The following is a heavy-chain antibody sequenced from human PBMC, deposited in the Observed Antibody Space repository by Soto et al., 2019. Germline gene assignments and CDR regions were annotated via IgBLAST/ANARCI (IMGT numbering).Heavy chain of an antibody. V-gene: IGHV4-34*01. CDR2: INHSGST. J-gene: IGHJ4*02. CDR3: ARDPDY. Sequence: SETLSLTCAVYGGSFSGYYWSWIRQPPGKGLEWIGEINHSGSTNYNPSLKSRVTISVDTSKNQFSLKLSSVTAADTAVYYCARDPDYWGQGTLVTVSS. CDR1: GGSFSGYY.